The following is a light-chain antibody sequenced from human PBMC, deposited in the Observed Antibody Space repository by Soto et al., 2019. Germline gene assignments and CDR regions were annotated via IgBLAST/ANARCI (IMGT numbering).Light chain of an antibody. CDR1: QSVSSN. Sequence: EIVMTQSPATLSVSPGERATLSCRASQSVSSNLAWYQQKPGQAPRLLIYGASTRATGIPARFSGSGSGTEATLTISSLQSDDFAVDSCQQYNNCPPLTFAGGTKVEIK. J-gene: IGKJ4*01. V-gene: IGKV3-15*01. CDR3: QQYNNCPPLT. CDR2: GAS.